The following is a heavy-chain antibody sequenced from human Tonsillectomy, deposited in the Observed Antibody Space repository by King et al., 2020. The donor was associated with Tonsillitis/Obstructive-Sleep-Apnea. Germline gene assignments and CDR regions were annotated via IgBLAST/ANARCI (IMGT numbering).Heavy chain of an antibody. Sequence: VQLVESGGGLVQPGGSLRLSCAASGVTFSSYAMSWVRQAPGKGMEWVSSISGSGGSTYYADSVKGRFTISRDNSKNTLYLQMNSLRAEDTAVYYCAKVPTSWDYYYYMDVWGKGTTVTVSS. CDR1: GVTFSSYA. CDR2: ISGSGGST. D-gene: IGHD2-2*01. CDR3: AKVPTSWDYYYYMDV. J-gene: IGHJ6*03. V-gene: IGHV3-23*04.